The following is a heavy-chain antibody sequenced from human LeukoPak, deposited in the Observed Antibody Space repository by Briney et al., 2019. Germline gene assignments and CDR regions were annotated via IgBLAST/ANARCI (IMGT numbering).Heavy chain of an antibody. CDR3: AKRGPGYDKSTYPPRYFDS. CDR2: ISVSGGRT. V-gene: IGHV3-23*01. CDR1: GFTFITYA. D-gene: IGHD3-22*01. J-gene: IGHJ4*02. Sequence: PGGSLRLSCAASGFTFITYAMSWVRQAPGKGPEWVSGISVSGGRTDYVDSVKGRFTISRDNSKNTLYLQMNSLRAEDTAVYYCAKRGPGYDKSTYPPRYFDSWGQGTLVTVSS.